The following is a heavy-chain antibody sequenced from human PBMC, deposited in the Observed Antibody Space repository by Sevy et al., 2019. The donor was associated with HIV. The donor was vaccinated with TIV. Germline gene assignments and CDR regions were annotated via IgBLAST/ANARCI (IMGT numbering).Heavy chain of an antibody. D-gene: IGHD6-19*01. CDR3: ARDIRLVTLTYYYYGMDV. J-gene: IGHJ6*02. V-gene: IGHV1-2*02. CDR2: INPNSGGT. Sequence: ASVKVSCKASGYTFTGYYMHWVRQAPGQGLEWMGWINPNSGGTNYAQKFQGRVTMTRDTSISTAYMELGRLRSDDTAVYYCARDIRLVTLTYYYYGMDVWGQGTTVTVSS. CDR1: GYTFTGYY.